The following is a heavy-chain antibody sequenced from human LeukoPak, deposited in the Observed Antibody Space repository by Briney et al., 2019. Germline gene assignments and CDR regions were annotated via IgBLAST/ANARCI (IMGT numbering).Heavy chain of an antibody. D-gene: IGHD3-3*01. CDR3: ARGRPLRFLEWWIGDYFDY. Sequence: SETLSLTCTVSGDSISSSPYYWGWVRQPPGKGLEWIGSIYYIGSTHYNPSLKRRVTISVDTSKNQFSLKLSSVTAADTALYFCARGRPLRFLEWWIGDYFDYWGQGTLVTVSS. J-gene: IGHJ4*02. V-gene: IGHV4-39*07. CDR1: GDSISSSPYY. CDR2: IYYIGST.